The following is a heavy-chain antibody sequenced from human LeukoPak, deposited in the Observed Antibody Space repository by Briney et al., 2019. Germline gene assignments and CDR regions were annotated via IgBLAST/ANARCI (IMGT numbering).Heavy chain of an antibody. CDR2: ISGSGTTT. CDR3: VRSSSWYGPFDY. CDR1: GFTFSSYA. Sequence: GGSLRLSCAASGFTFSSYAMTWVRQTPGKGLEWVSGISGSGTTTYYADSVKGRFTMSRDNSKNTLFLQMNSLRDDDTALYYCVRSSSWYGPFDYWGQGALVTVSS. V-gene: IGHV3-23*01. D-gene: IGHD6-13*01. J-gene: IGHJ4*02.